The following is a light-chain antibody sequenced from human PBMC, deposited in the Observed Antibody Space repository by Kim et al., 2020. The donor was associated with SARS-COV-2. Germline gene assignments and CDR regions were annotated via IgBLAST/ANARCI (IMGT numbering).Light chain of an antibody. CDR1: QDINSY. CDR2: AAS. CDR3: QKYNSPPRT. Sequence: DIQMTQSPSSLSASVGDIVTITCRASQDINSYLAWYQQKPVKVPKLLIQAASTLQSGVSSRFSGSGSGTDFTLTISSLQPEDVATYYCQKYNSPPRTFGQGTKVDIK. V-gene: IGKV1-27*01. J-gene: IGKJ1*01.